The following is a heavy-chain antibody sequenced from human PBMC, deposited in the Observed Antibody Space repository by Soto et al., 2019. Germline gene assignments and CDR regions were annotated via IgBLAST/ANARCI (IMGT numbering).Heavy chain of an antibody. J-gene: IGHJ2*01. CDR1: GFTFSSYS. Sequence: EVQLVESGGGLVKPGGSLRLSFAASGFTFSSYSMNWVRQAPGKGLEWVSSISSSSSYIYYADSVKGRFTISRDNAKNSLYLQMNSLRAEDTAVYYCAREDGSGCFDLWGRGTLVTVSS. D-gene: IGHD6-19*01. CDR2: ISSSSSYI. CDR3: AREDGSGCFDL. V-gene: IGHV3-21*01.